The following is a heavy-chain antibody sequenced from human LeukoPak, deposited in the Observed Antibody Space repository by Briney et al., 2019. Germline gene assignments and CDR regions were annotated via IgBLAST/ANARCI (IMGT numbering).Heavy chain of an antibody. V-gene: IGHV3-48*03. D-gene: IGHD5-18*01. CDR3: AKVWIQLWPGGFDY. Sequence: GGSLRLSCAASGFTFSSYEMNWVRQAPGKGLEWVSYISSSGSTTYYADSVKGRFTISRDNSKNTLYLQMNSLRAEDTAVYYCAKVWIQLWPGGFDYWGQGTLVTVSS. CDR2: ISSSGSTT. CDR1: GFTFSSYE. J-gene: IGHJ4*02.